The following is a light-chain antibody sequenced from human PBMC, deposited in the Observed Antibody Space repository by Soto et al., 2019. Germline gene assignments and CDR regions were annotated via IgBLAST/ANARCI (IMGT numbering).Light chain of an antibody. V-gene: IGLV1-36*01. CDR3: AVWDDSLNGVV. CDR2: YDD. Sequence: QSVLTQPPSVSEAPRQRVTISCSGSRSNVGNNAVNWYQQLPGKAPKLLIYYDDLLPSGVSDRFSGSKSGTSASLAISGLQSEDEADYYCAVWDDSLNGVVFDGGTKVTVL. CDR1: RSNVGNNA. J-gene: IGLJ3*02.